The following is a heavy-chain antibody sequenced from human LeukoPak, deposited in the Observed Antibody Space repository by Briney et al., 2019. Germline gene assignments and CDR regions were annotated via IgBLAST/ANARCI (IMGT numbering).Heavy chain of an antibody. CDR3: AREATWGQWYFDH. V-gene: IGHV3-30*03. D-gene: IGHD6-19*01. J-gene: IGHJ4*02. CDR1: GFSFSNHG. CDR2: IASDGGAK. Sequence: PGTSLRLSCVASGFSFSNHGMHWVRQAPGKGLEWVSVIASDGGAKFYADSVKGRFTLSRDNPKNMFFLQMNLLTVEDTAIYSCAREATWGQWYFDHWGQGTPVTVSS.